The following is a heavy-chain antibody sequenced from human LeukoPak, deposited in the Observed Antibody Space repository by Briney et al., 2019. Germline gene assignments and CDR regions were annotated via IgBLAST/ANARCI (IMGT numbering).Heavy chain of an antibody. Sequence: GASLRLSCAGSAFTFSSYWMSWVRQAPGRGLEWVSYISSSSSTVYYADSVKGRFTISRDNAKNSLYLQMNSLRADDTAVYYCAGNNILTGYYLFDYWGQGTLVTVSS. J-gene: IGHJ4*02. CDR2: ISSSSSTV. D-gene: IGHD3-9*01. CDR1: AFTFSSYW. V-gene: IGHV3-48*04. CDR3: AGNNILTGYYLFDY.